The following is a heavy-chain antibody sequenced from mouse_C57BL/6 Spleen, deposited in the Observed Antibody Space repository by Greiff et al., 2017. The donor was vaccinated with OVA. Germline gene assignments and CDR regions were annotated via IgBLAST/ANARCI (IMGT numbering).Heavy chain of an antibody. Sequence: VQLQQSGAELARPGASVKLSCKASGYTFTSYGISWVKQRTGQGLEWIGEIYPRSGNTYYNEKFKGKATLTADKSSSTAYMELRSLTSEDSAVYFCALYYYGSSPAYWGQGTLVTVSA. J-gene: IGHJ3*01. V-gene: IGHV1-81*01. CDR2: IYPRSGNT. CDR1: GYTFTSYG. CDR3: ALYYYGSSPAY. D-gene: IGHD1-1*01.